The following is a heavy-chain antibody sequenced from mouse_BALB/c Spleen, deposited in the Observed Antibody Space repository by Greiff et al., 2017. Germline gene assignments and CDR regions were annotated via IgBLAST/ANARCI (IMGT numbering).Heavy chain of an antibody. V-gene: IGHV1-80*01. Sequence: VKLQESGAELAKPGASVKISCKASGYAFSSYWMNWVKQRPGQGLEWIGQIYPGDGDTNYNGKFKGKATLTADKSSSTAYMQLSSLTSEDSAVYFCATYGNYAMDYWGQGTSVTVSS. CDR2: IYPGDGDT. CDR1: GYAFSSYW. J-gene: IGHJ4*01. CDR3: ATYGNYAMDY. D-gene: IGHD2-10*02.